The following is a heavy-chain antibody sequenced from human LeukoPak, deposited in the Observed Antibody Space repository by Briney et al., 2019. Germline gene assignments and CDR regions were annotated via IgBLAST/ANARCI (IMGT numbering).Heavy chain of an antibody. Sequence: GASVKVSCKASGGTFSSYAISWVRQAPGQGLEWMGGIIPIFGTANYAQKFQGRVTITADESTSTAYMELSSLRSEDTAVYYCARDGVEARPRYYFDYWGQGTLVTVSS. CDR2: IIPIFGTA. D-gene: IGHD6-6*01. CDR1: GGTFSSYA. V-gene: IGHV1-69*13. J-gene: IGHJ4*02. CDR3: ARDGVEARPRYYFDY.